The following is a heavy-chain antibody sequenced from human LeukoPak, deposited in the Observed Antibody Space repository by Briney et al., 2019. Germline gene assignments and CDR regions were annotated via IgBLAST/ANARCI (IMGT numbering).Heavy chain of an antibody. D-gene: IGHD6-19*01. J-gene: IGHJ1*01. V-gene: IGHV3-23*01. CDR1: GFTFSSYA. CDR3: AKGAGQWLVPSEYFQY. CDR2: ISSGGHST. Sequence: GGSLRLSCVASGFTFSSYAMTWVRQAPGKGLEWVSSISSGGHSTYYAGSVKGRFTISRDNSKNTLYLQMNSLRAEDTAVYYCAKGAGQWLVPSEYFQYWGQGTLVTVSS.